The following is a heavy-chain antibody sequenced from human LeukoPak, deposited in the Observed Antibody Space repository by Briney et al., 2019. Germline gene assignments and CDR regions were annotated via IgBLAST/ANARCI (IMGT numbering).Heavy chain of an antibody. Sequence: SETLSLTCAVSGGSISSGGYSWSWIRQPPGKGLEWIEYIYHSGSTYYNPSLKSRVTISVDRSKNQFSLKLSSVTAADTAVYYCARETWFGELYYFDYWGQGTLVTVSS. J-gene: IGHJ4*02. CDR3: ARETWFGELYYFDY. D-gene: IGHD3-10*01. V-gene: IGHV4-30-2*01. CDR1: GGSISSGGYS. CDR2: IYHSGST.